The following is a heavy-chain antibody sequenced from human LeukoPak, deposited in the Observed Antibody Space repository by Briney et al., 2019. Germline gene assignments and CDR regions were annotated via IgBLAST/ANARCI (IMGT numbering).Heavy chain of an antibody. CDR3: AKDEATSGGGLAT. CDR1: GFTVSGTH. J-gene: IGHJ5*02. D-gene: IGHD3-16*01. Sequence: GSLRLSCAASGFTVSGTHMSWVRQAPGKGLEWVSAMYTGGTTYYADSVKGRFTISRDNSRNTLFLHMSSLRADDTAVYYCAKDEATSGGGLATWGQGTLVTVSS. CDR2: MYTGGTT. V-gene: IGHV3-53*01.